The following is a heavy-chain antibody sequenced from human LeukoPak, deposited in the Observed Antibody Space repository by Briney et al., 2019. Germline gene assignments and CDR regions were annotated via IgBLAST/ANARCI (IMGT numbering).Heavy chain of an antibody. D-gene: IGHD6-13*01. CDR3: ARQVGSNWYMDN. CDR2: IYPGDSNT. J-gene: IGHJ1*01. Sequence: GESLKIPCKASGYRFSSYWIGWVRQMPGKGLEWMVIIYPGDSNTRYSPPFQGQVTISADKSISTAYLQRSSLKASDTAMYYCARQVGSNWYMDNWGQGTLVTVSS. CDR1: GYRFSSYW. V-gene: IGHV5-51*01.